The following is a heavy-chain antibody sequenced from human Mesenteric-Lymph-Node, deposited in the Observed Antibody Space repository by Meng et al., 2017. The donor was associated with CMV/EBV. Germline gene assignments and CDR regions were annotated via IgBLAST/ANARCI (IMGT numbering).Heavy chain of an antibody. CDR2: ISWNSGSI. D-gene: IGHD3-10*01. CDR3: ARDLEGKYYYYYGMDV. V-gene: IGHV3-9*01. CDR1: GFTFDDYA. J-gene: IGHJ6*02. Sequence: SLKISCAASGFTFDDYAMHWVRQAPGKGLEWVSGISWNSGSIGYADSVKGRFTISRDNAKNSLYLQMNSLRAEDTAVYYCARDLEGKYYYYYGMDVWGQGTTVTVSS.